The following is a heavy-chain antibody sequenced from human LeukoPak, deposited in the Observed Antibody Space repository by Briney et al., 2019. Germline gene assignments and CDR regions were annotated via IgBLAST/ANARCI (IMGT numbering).Heavy chain of an antibody. CDR2: ISSSSSYI. D-gene: IGHD6-6*01. CDR3: ARGGLYSSSSDY. V-gene: IGHV3-21*01. Sequence: KPGGSLRLSCVASGFTFSVYGMHWVRQAPGKGLEWVSSISSSSSYIYYADSVKGRFTISRDNAKNSLYLQMNSLRAEDTAVYYCARGGLYSSSSDYWGQGTLVTVSS. J-gene: IGHJ4*02. CDR1: GFTFSVYG.